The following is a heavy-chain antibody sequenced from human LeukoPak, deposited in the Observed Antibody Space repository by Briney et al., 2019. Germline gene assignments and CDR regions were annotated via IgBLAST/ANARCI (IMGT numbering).Heavy chain of an antibody. CDR3: AIPSGSFDY. J-gene: IGHJ4*02. V-gene: IGHV3-23*01. Sequence: PGGSLRLSCAASGFTFSSYAMSWVRQAPGKGLEWVSAISSSGGSTYFADSVKGRFTISRDNSKNTLYLLMNSLRAEDTAVYYCAIPSGSFDYWGQGTPVTVSS. CDR1: GFTFSSYA. CDR2: ISSSGGST. D-gene: IGHD1-26*01.